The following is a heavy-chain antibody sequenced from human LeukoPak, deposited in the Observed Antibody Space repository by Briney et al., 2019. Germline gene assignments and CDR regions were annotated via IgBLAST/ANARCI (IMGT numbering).Heavy chain of an antibody. CDR2: ISYDATNK. CDR1: GFTFSSSD. D-gene: IGHD3-10*01. CDR3: ARGQNYYGSGSQTFDI. Sequence: PGRSLRLSCAASGFTFSSSDMHWVRQAPGKGLEWVAVISYDATNKYYADSVKGRFTLSRDNSKNTLYLQTNTLRDEDTAVYYCARGQNYYGSGSQTFDIWGQGTMVTVSS. V-gene: IGHV3-30*03. J-gene: IGHJ3*02.